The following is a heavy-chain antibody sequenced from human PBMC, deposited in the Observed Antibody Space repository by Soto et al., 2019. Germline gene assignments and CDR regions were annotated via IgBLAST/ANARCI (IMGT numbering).Heavy chain of an antibody. J-gene: IGHJ5*02. Sequence: SGPTLVNPTQTLTLTCTFSGVSFSTSGGGVGWIRQPPGKALEWLALIYWDDDERYSPSLKSRLTITRDTSKNQVVLKMTNMDPVDTVTYYSAHKIGLNNWFDPWGPGLLVTVSS. CDR3: AHKIGLNNWFDP. CDR2: IYWDDDE. D-gene: IGHD3-16*01. V-gene: IGHV2-5*02. CDR1: GVSFSTSGGG.